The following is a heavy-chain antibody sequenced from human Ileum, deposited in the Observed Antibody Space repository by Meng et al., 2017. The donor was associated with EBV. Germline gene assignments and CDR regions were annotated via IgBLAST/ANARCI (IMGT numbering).Heavy chain of an antibody. J-gene: IGHJ4*02. CDR3: ARGVDYHWGY. CDR2: IHHSGIT. Sequence: QVQLQGAGPGLVKPSGTLSLICAVSGGSINTVYWWSWVRQSPGEGLEWIGEIHHSGITNYNASLRSRVDMSIDKSKNQVSFNLRSATAADTAVYYCARGVDYHWGYWGQGSLVTVSS. V-gene: IGHV4-4*02. CDR1: GGSINTVYW. D-gene: IGHD3-16*01.